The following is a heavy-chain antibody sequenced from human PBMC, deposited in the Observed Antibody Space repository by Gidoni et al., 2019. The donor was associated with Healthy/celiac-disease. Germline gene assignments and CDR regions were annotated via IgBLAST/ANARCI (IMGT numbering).Heavy chain of an antibody. CDR1: GFTFSSYG. CDR2: ISYDGSNK. D-gene: IGHD4-17*01. CDR3: AKDGTTYYFDY. J-gene: IGHJ4*02. Sequence: QVQLVESGGGVVQPGRSLRLSCAASGFTFSSYGRHWVRQAPGKGLEWVAVISYDGSNKYYADSVKGRFTISRDNSKNTLYLQMNSLRAEDTAVYYCAKDGTTYYFDYWGQGTLVTVSS. V-gene: IGHV3-30*18.